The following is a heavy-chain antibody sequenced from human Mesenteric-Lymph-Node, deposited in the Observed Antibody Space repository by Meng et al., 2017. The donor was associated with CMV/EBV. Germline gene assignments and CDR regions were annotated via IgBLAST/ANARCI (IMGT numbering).Heavy chain of an antibody. CDR3: ARLRQTVGFDY. D-gene: IGHD1-26*01. CDR2: ISYDGSNK. V-gene: IGHV3-30*04. CDR1: GFTFSSYA. J-gene: IGHJ4*02. Sequence: GGSLRLSCAASGFTFSSYAMHWVRQAPGKGLEWVAVISYDGSNKYYADSVKGRFTISRDNSKNTLYLQLSSLRAEDTAVYYCARLRQTVGFDYWGQGTLVTVSS.